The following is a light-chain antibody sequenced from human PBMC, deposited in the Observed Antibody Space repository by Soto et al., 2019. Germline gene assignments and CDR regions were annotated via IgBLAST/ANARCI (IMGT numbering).Light chain of an antibody. J-gene: IGLJ1*01. V-gene: IGLV2-11*01. Sequence: QSVLTQPRSVSGSPGQSVTISCTGTSSDVGGYNYVSWYQQYPGKALKVMIYAVTRRPSGVPDRISGSKSGNTASLTISGLQAEDEADYYCCSYAGSYTHYVFGTGTKVTV. CDR3: CSYAGSYTHYV. CDR1: SSDVGGYNY. CDR2: AVT.